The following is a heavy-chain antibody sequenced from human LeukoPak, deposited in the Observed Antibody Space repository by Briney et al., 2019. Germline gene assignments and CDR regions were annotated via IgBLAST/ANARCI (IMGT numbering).Heavy chain of an antibody. V-gene: IGHV5-51*01. D-gene: IGHD2-2*01. CDR1: GYSFSTHR. J-gene: IGHJ6*02. CDR2: IYPDDSDT. CDR3: ARLGYCSSRSCYYGMDV. Sequence: GESLKISCKGSGYSFSTHRIGWVRQMPGKGLEWMAIIYPDDSDTRYSPSFQGQGTISADKSISTAYPQWSSLKASDTAMYYCARLGYCSSRSCYYGMDVWGQGTTVSVSS.